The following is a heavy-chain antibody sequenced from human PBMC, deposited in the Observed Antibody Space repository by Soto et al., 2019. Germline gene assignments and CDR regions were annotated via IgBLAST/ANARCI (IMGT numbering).Heavy chain of an antibody. CDR3: ARGDTPMITGMDSFDI. Sequence: XGSLRLSCSASGVTFSRYWMNWVRQAPGKGLEWVANIKQDGTEKNYVDSVKGRFTISRDNARNSLYLQMDSLRAEDTAVYFCARGDTPMITGMDSFDIWGQGTMVTVSS. D-gene: IGHD5-18*01. CDR1: GVTFSRYW. J-gene: IGHJ3*02. V-gene: IGHV3-7*01. CDR2: IKQDGTEK.